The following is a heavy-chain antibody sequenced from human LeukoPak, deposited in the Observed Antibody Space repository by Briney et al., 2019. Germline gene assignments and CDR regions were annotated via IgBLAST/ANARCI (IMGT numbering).Heavy chain of an antibody. Sequence: PSETLSLTCTVSDDSISSSTYYWGWIRQPPGKGLEWMGSIYYSGSTYYNPSLKSRLTISVDTSKNQFSLKLNSVTAADTAVYYCARSKANWGIEIFDYWGQGTLVTVSS. J-gene: IGHJ4*02. V-gene: IGHV4-39*01. D-gene: IGHD7-27*01. CDR3: ARSKANWGIEIFDY. CDR2: IYYSGST. CDR1: DDSISSSTYY.